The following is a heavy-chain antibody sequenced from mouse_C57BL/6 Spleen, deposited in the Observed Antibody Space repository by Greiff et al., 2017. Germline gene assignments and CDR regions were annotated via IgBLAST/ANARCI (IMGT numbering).Heavy chain of an antibody. CDR2: IDPSDSYT. Sequence: VKLVESGAELVMPGASVKLSCKASGYTFTSYWMHWVKQRPGQGLEWIGEIDPSDSYTNYNQKFKGKSTLTVDKSSSTAYMQLSSLTSDDSAVYYCARKGAYDYEYYDAMDYWGQGTSVTVSS. CDR1: GYTFTSYW. J-gene: IGHJ4*01. V-gene: IGHV1-69*01. D-gene: IGHD2-4*01. CDR3: ARKGAYDYEYYDAMDY.